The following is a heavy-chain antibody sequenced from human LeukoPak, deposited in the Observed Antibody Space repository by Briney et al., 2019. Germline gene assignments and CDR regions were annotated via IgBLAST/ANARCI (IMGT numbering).Heavy chain of an antibody. D-gene: IGHD6-19*01. J-gene: IGHJ4*02. Sequence: SETLSLTCTVSGDSISSYYWNWIRQPPGKGLEWVGYIYSSGSTRNNPSLKSRVTISADTSKNQFSLKLSSVTAADTAVYYCARQENSSAWYPFDYWGQGTLVTVSS. CDR3: ARQENSSAWYPFDY. CDR2: IYSSGST. V-gene: IGHV4-59*08. CDR1: GDSISSYY.